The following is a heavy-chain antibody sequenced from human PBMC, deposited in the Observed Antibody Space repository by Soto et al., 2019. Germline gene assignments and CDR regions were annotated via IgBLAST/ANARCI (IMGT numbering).Heavy chain of an antibody. J-gene: IGHJ4*02. CDR2: ILYDGSRK. CDR3: ARDFYSGNSGRFDN. D-gene: IGHD1-26*01. CDR1: AFPFGSFA. V-gene: IGHV3-30*19. Sequence: QVQLEEPGGAVAQPGGSLRLSCVVSAFPFGSFAMHWVRQAPGKGLEWVAKILYDGSRKEYTDSVQGRFTISRDNSKSTLYLEMSSLRVEDTAIYYCARDFYSGNSGRFDNWDQGTLVTVSS.